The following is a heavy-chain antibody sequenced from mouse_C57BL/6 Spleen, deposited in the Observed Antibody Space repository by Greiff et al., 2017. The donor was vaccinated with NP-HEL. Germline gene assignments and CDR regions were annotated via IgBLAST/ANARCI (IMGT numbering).Heavy chain of an antibody. CDR1: GFTFSDYY. D-gene: IGHD1-1*01. J-gene: IGHJ4*01. V-gene: IGHV5-12*01. CDR3: ASHNYGSSPWDY. CDR2: ISNGGGST. Sequence: EVQVVESGGGLVQPGGSLKLSCAASGFTFSDYYMYWVRQTPEKRLEWVAYISNGGGSTYYPDTVKGRFTISRDNAKNTLYLQMSRLKSEDTAMYYCASHNYGSSPWDYWGQGTSVTVSS.